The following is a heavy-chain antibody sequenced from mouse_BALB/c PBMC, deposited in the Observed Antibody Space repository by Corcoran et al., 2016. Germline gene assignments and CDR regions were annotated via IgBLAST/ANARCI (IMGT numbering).Heavy chain of an antibody. Sequence: VQLQQSGPELVKPGTSVTLSCKASGYTFTEYVIHWVKQRSGQGLEWIGWFYPGGGNINYNEKFRYKATLTADKSSSTVYMELRRLTSEDSAVYFCARHAYSKYDGFAYWGQGTLVTVSA. V-gene: IGHV1-62-2*01. CDR3: ARHAYSKYDGFAY. D-gene: IGHD2-14*01. CDR2: FYPGGGNI. J-gene: IGHJ3*01. CDR1: GYTFTEYV.